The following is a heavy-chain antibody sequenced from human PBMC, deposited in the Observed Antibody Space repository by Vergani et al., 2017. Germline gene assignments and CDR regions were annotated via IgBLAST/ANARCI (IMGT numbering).Heavy chain of an antibody. CDR3: ARGGNYGDYVFDYYYYGMDV. Sequence: QVQLQESGPGLVKPSETLSLTCTVSGGSISSYYWSWIRQPAGKGLEWIGRIYTSGSTNYNPSLKSRVTMSVDTSKNQFSLKLSSVTAADTAVYYCARGGNYGDYVFDYYYYGMDVWGQGTTVTVSS. V-gene: IGHV4-4*07. CDR1: GGSISSYY. D-gene: IGHD4-17*01. J-gene: IGHJ6*02. CDR2: IYTSGST.